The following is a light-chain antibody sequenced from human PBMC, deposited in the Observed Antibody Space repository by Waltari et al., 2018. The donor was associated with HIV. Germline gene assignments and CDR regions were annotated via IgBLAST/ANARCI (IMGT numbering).Light chain of an antibody. CDR2: EAS. V-gene: IGKV1-5*03. CDR1: QSISDW. Sequence: DIQMTQSPSTLSASVGDRVTITCRASQSISDWLAWFQQKPGKAPKLLIYEASNLQSGVPSRCSGSGSGTEFTLTISSLQPDDFVTYYCQQYDTYPWTFGQGTEVEIK. J-gene: IGKJ1*01. CDR3: QQYDTYPWT.